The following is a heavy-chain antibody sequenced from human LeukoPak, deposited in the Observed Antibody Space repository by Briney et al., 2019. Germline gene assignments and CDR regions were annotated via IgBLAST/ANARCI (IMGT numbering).Heavy chain of an antibody. D-gene: IGHD1-26*01. CDR2: IKRDGSRT. Sequence: GGSLRLSCAASGFSFNSHWMRWLRQAPGKGLVWVSRIKRDGSRTNYADSVKGRFTISRDNAKNMLYLKMNSLRAADTAIYYCARDSIEVATRFDLWGQGTLVTVSS. V-gene: IGHV3-74*01. CDR3: ARDSIEVATRFDL. CDR1: GFSFNSHW. J-gene: IGHJ4*02.